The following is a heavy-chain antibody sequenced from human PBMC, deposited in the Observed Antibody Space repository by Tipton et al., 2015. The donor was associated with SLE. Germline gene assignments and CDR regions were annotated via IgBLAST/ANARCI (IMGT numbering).Heavy chain of an antibody. CDR2: IYYSGST. V-gene: IGHV4-59*01. CDR1: SGSISSYF. J-gene: IGHJ5*02. D-gene: IGHD3-22*01. CDR3: ATETQGYYDSSGYHKGWFDP. Sequence: TLSLTCTVSSGSISSYFWSWIRQPPGKGLEWIGYIYYSGSTNYNPSLKSRVSISVDRSKNQFYLNLSSVTAADTAVYYCATETQGYYDSSGYHKGWFDPWGQGTLVTVSS.